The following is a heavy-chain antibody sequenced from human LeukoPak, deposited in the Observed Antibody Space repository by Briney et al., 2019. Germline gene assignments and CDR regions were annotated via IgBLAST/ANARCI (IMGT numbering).Heavy chain of an antibody. V-gene: IGHV5-51*01. D-gene: IGHD1-26*01. J-gene: IGHJ3*02. CDR3: ARHRVGIYSRNHAFDI. CDR1: GYTFSSNW. Sequence: GESLKISCKGSGYTFSSNWIGWVRQMPEKGLEWMGIIYPGDSDTRYSPSFQGQVTISADKSSSTAYLQWSSLKASDTAMYYCARHRVGIYSRNHAFDIWGQGTMVTVSS. CDR2: IYPGDSDT.